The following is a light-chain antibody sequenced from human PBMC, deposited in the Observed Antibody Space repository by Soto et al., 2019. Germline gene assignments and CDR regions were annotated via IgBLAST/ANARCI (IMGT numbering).Light chain of an antibody. CDR3: QQRSNWPLT. Sequence: EIVLTQSPATLSLSPGERATLSCRVSQSVTTFLAWYQQKPGQAPRLLIYDASHRATGIPARFSGSGSGTDFTLTIRSLEPEDFAVYYCQQRSNWPLTFGGGTKVEIK. V-gene: IGKV3-11*01. CDR2: DAS. J-gene: IGKJ4*01. CDR1: QSVTTF.